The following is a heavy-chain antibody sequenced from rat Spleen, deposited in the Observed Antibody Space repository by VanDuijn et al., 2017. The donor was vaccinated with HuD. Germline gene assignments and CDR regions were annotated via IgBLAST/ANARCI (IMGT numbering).Heavy chain of an antibody. Sequence: EVQLVESGGGLVQPGRSMKLSCAASGFTFSNYYMAWVRQAPTKGLEWVASISPSGGSTYYRDSVKGRFTISRDNAKSTLYLQMDSLRSEDTATYYCATDTGSHTTGIGDWFAYWGQGTLVTVSS. CDR2: ISPSGGST. D-gene: IGHD1-9*01. CDR3: ATDTGSHTTGIGDWFAY. CDR1: GFTFSNYY. V-gene: IGHV5-25*01. J-gene: IGHJ3*01.